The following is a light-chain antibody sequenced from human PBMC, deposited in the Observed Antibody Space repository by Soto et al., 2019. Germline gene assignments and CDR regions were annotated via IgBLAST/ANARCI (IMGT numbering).Light chain of an antibody. CDR2: WAS. V-gene: IGKV4-1*01. CDR1: QSVLYSSNNKNY. Sequence: DIVMTQSPDSLTVSLGERATINCESSQSVLYSSNNKNYLAWYQQKPGQPLKLLIYWASSRESGIPDRFSGSGSGTDFTLTISSLQAEDVAVYYCQQYYSTPGTFGQGTKVEI. CDR3: QQYYSTPGT. J-gene: IGKJ1*01.